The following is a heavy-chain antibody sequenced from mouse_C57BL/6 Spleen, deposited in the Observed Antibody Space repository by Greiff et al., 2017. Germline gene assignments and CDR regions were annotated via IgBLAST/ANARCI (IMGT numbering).Heavy chain of an antibody. D-gene: IGHD2-3*01. CDR2: ISGGGGNT. V-gene: IGHV5-9*01. Sequence: EVNLVESGGGLVKPGGSLKLSCAASGFTFSSYTMSWVRQTPEKRLEWVATISGGGGNTYYPDSVKGRFTISRDNAKNTLYLQLSSLRSEDTALYYCARHLSYDGYYRYWGQGTLVTVSA. CDR1: GFTFSSYT. CDR3: ARHLSYDGYYRY. J-gene: IGHJ3*01.